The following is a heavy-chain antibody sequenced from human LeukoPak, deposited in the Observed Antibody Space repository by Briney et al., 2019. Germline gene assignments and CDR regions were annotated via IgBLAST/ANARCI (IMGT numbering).Heavy chain of an antibody. CDR3: ARDQGYTYGHSFDY. Sequence: GGSLRLSCAASGFTFSSSSMHWVRQAPGKGLEWLALILSDGSNEYYADSVKGRFTIFGDNSKNTLYLQMHSLRAEDTALYYCARDQGYTYGHSFDYWGQGTLVTVSS. J-gene: IGHJ4*02. V-gene: IGHV3-30-3*01. D-gene: IGHD5-18*01. CDR1: GFTFSSSS. CDR2: ILSDGSNE.